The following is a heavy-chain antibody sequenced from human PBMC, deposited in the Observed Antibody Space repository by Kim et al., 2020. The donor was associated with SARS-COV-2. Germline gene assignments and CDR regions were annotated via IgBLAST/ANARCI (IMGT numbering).Heavy chain of an antibody. J-gene: IGHJ3*01. CDR3: ARERKGYRNAFDL. CDR1: GGSIDTGAYY. V-gene: IGHV4-31*03. D-gene: IGHD5-18*01. Sequence: TLSLTCSVSGGSIDTGAYYWTWIRQHPGKGLEWIGNIYSSGNTYNNPALKSRLSISIDTSQSQFSLTLTSVTAADTAIYFCARERKGYRNAFDLWGQGTKVIVSS. CDR2: IYSSGNT.